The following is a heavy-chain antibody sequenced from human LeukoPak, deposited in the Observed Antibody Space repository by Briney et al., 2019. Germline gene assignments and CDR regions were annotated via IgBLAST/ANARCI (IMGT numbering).Heavy chain of an antibody. CDR2: IIPILGIA. CDR3: ARDPSGYSSDWYYFDY. J-gene: IGHJ4*02. Sequence: ASVNVSCKASGGTFSSYAISWVRQAPGQGLEWMGRIIPILGIANYAQKFQGRVTITADKSTSTAYMEPSSLRSEDTAVYYCARDPSGYSSDWYYFDYWGQGTLVTVSS. CDR1: GGTFSSYA. V-gene: IGHV1-69*04. D-gene: IGHD6-13*01.